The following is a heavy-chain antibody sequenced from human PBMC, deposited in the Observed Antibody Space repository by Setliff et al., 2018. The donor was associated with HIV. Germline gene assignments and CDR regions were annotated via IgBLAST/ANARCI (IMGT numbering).Heavy chain of an antibody. CDR2: IIPIFGTK. CDR3: ARGLRSYPSGTLYYYYMDV. CDR1: GGTFSSYA. Sequence: SVKVSCKASGGTFSSYAISWVRQAPGQGLEWMGGIIPIFGTKNYAQKFQGRVTITTDESTSTAYMELSSLRSEDTAVYYCARGLRSYPSGTLYYYYMDVWGKGTTVTVSS. D-gene: IGHD3-10*01. V-gene: IGHV1-69*05. J-gene: IGHJ6*03.